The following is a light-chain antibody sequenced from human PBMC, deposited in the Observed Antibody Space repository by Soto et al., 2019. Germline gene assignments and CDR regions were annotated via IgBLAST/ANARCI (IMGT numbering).Light chain of an antibody. CDR1: SSDVGGYEY. Sequence: QSALTQPRSVSGSPGQSVTISCTGTSSDVGGYEYVSWYQQDQGKAPQLIIYDVNKRPSGVPDRFSGSKSGNTASLTISGLQTDDETAYYCCSYAGSYTWVFGGGTKVTVL. CDR3: CSYAGSYTWV. CDR2: DVN. J-gene: IGLJ3*02. V-gene: IGLV2-11*01.